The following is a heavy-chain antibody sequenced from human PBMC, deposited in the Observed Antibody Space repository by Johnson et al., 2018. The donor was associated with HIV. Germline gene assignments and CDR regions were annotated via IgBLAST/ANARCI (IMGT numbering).Heavy chain of an antibody. CDR3: AKGIRERKGAGAFEI. Sequence: QVQLVESGGGVVQPGGSLRLSCAASGFTFSSYGMHWVRQAPGKGLEWVAFIRYDGSNKYYADSVKGRFTISRDNSKNTLYLQMNSLRAEDTAVYYCAKGIRERKGAGAFEIWGQGTMVTVSS. J-gene: IGHJ3*02. CDR2: IRYDGSNK. D-gene: IGHD3-16*01. V-gene: IGHV3-30*02. CDR1: GFTFSSYG.